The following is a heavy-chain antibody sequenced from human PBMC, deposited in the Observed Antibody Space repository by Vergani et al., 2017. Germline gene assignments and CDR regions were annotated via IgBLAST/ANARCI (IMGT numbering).Heavy chain of an antibody. CDR3: ARGAMAGNLREDGFDI. CDR1: GGTFSSYA. Sequence: QLVQSGAEVKKPGSSVKVSCKASGGTFSSYAISWVRQAPGQGPEWMGGIIPIFGTTNYAQKFQGRVTITADESTSTAHVELSSLRSEDTAVYYCARGAMAGNLREDGFDIWGQGTMVTVSS. V-gene: IGHV1-69*01. CDR2: IIPIFGTT. D-gene: IGHD6-19*01. J-gene: IGHJ3*02.